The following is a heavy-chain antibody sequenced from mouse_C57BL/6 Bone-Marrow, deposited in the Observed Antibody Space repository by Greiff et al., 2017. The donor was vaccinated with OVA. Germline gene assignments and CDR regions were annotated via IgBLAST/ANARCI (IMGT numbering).Heavy chain of an antibody. CDR3: AGEYYGSSLYWYFDV. V-gene: IGHV1-59*01. CDR2: IDPSDSYT. CDR1: GYTFTSYW. Sequence: QVQLQQPGAELVRPGTSVKLSCKASGYTFTSYWMHWVKQRPGQGLEWIGVIDPSDSYTNYNQKFKGKATLTVDTSSSTAYMQLSSLTSEDSAVYYCAGEYYGSSLYWYFDVWGTGTTVTVSS. J-gene: IGHJ1*03. D-gene: IGHD1-1*01.